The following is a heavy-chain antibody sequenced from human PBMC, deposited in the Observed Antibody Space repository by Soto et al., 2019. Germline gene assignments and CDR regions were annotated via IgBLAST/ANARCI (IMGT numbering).Heavy chain of an antibody. D-gene: IGHD2-15*01. CDR2: IYYSGST. CDR1: GGSISSSSYY. V-gene: IGHV4-39*01. CDR3: ARLVRDIVVVVATDAFDI. J-gene: IGHJ3*02. Sequence: SETLSLTCTVSGGSISSSSYYWGWIRQPPGKGLEWIGSIYYSGSTYYNPSLKSRVTISVDTSKNQFSLKLSSVTAADTAVYYCARLVRDIVVVVATDAFDIWGQGTMVT.